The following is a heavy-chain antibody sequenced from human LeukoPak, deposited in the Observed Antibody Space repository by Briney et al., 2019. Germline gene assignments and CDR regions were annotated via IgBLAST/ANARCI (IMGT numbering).Heavy chain of an antibody. J-gene: IGHJ4*02. D-gene: IGHD3-22*01. V-gene: IGHV3-23*01. Sequence: GGSLRLSCAASGFTFDSYAMSWVRQAPGKGLEWVSAISGSGGSTYYTDSVKGRFTISRDNSKNTLYLQMNSLRAEDTAVYYCAGDYYDSSGAGYWGQGTLVTVSS. CDR1: GFTFDSYA. CDR3: AGDYYDSSGAGY. CDR2: ISGSGGST.